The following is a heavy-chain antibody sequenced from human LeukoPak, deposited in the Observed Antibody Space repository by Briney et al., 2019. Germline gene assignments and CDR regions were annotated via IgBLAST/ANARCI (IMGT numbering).Heavy chain of an antibody. Sequence: SETLSLTCTVSGGSISSYYWSWIRQPPGKGLEWIGYIYYSGSTNYNPSLKSRVTISVDTSKNQFSLKLSSVTAADTAVCYCARALALGQLLFDYWGQGTLVTVSS. CDR1: GGSISSYY. V-gene: IGHV4-59*01. CDR3: ARALALGQLLFDY. D-gene: IGHD1-26*01. J-gene: IGHJ4*02. CDR2: IYYSGST.